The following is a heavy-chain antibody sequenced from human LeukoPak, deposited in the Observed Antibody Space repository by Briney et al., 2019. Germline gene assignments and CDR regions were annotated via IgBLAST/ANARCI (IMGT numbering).Heavy chain of an antibody. V-gene: IGHV1-24*01. D-gene: IGHD3-9*01. J-gene: IGHJ4*02. CDR3: ATPLLGVRYFGGKYTFDY. Sequence: ASVKVSCKVSGYTLTELSRHGVRQTPGKGVGWMGGIYREDEETIYAQKFQGRVTMTEDTSTDTAYMELSSLRSEDTAVHYCATPLLGVRYFGGKYTFDYWGQGTLVTVSS. CDR2: IYREDEET. CDR1: GYTLTELS.